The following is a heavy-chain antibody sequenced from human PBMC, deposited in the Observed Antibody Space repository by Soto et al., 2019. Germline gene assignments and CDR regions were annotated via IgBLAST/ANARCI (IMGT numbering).Heavy chain of an antibody. CDR2: IIPIFGTA. J-gene: IGHJ5*02. V-gene: IGHV1-69*13. CDR3: ARGKSGPAPGAWFDP. CDR1: GGTFSSYA. Sequence: WASVKVSCKASGGTFSSYAISWVRQAPGQGLEWMGGIIPIFGTANYAQKFQGRVTITADESTSTAYMELSSLRSEDTAVYYCARGKSGPAPGAWFDPWGQGTLVTVSS. D-gene: IGHD3-10*01.